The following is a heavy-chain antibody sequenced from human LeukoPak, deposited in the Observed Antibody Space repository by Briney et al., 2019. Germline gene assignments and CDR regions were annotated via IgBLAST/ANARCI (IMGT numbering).Heavy chain of an antibody. CDR3: ARAWYYYYYGMDV. CDR2: INHSGST. CDR1: GGSFSGYY. V-gene: IGHV4-34*01. J-gene: IGHJ6*02. Sequence: SEILSLTCAVYGGSFSGYYWSWIRQPPGKGLEWIGEINHSGSTNYNPSLKSRVTISVDTSKNQFSLKLSSVTAADTAVYYCARAWYYYYYGMDVWGQGTTVTVPS.